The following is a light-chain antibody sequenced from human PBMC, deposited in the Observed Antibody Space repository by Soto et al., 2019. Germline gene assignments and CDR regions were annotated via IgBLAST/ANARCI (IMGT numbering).Light chain of an antibody. Sequence: DIQMTQSPSSLSASVGDRVTITCRASQDISVYLAWYQQKPGKVPKLLIYSASTLQSGVPSRFSGSGSGTDFTLTISTLQPEDVATYYGQKCNTAPLTFGQGTRLEIK. V-gene: IGKV1-27*01. J-gene: IGKJ5*01. CDR2: SAS. CDR1: QDISVY. CDR3: QKCNTAPLT.